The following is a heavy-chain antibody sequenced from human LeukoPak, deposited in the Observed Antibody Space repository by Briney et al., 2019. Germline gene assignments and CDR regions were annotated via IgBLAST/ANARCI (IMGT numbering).Heavy chain of an antibody. Sequence: GASVKVSCKASGYTFTSYDINWVRQATGQGLEWMGWMNPNSGNTGYAQRFQGRVTMTRDTSISTAYMELSRLRSDDTAVYYCARPMVPSGIAVAADFDYWGQGTLVTVSS. D-gene: IGHD6-19*01. V-gene: IGHV1-8*01. CDR1: GYTFTSYD. CDR3: ARPMVPSGIAVAADFDY. CDR2: MNPNSGNT. J-gene: IGHJ4*02.